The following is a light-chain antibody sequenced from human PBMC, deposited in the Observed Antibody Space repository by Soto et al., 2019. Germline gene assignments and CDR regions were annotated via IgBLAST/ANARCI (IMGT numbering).Light chain of an antibody. CDR1: QRVSSSY. Sequence: IVLTQSPGTLSLSPWERATVSCRASQRVSSSYLAWYQQKPGQAPRLLIYGASSRATGIPDRFSGSGSGTDFTLTISRLEPEDFAVYYCQQYGSSQWTFGQGTKVDIK. J-gene: IGKJ1*01. CDR2: GAS. CDR3: QQYGSSQWT. V-gene: IGKV3-20*01.